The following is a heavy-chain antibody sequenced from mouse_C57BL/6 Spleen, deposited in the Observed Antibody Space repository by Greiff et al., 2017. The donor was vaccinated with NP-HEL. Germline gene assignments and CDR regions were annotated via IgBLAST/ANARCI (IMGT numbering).Heavy chain of an antibody. CDR1: GYTFTDYY. Sequence: EVQLQQSGPELVKPGASVKISCKASGYTFTDYYMNWVKQSHGKSLEWIGDINPNNGGTSYNQKFKGKATLTVDKSSSTAYMELRSLTSEDSAVYYCASEGSSGQGDYWGQGTTLTVSS. D-gene: IGHD3-2*02. CDR2: INPNNGGT. J-gene: IGHJ2*01. CDR3: ASEGSSGQGDY. V-gene: IGHV1-26*01.